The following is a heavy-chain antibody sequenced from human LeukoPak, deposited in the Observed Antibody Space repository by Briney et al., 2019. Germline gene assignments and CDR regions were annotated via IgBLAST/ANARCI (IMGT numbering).Heavy chain of an antibody. Sequence: SETLSLTCAVYGGSFSGYYWSWIRQPPGKGLEWIGEINHSGSTNYNPSLKSRVTISVDTSKNQFSLKLSSVTAADTAVYYCARGGVRSIPFDYWGQGTLVTVSS. D-gene: IGHD3-16*01. CDR3: ARGGVRSIPFDY. V-gene: IGHV4-34*01. J-gene: IGHJ4*02. CDR2: INHSGST. CDR1: GGSFSGYY.